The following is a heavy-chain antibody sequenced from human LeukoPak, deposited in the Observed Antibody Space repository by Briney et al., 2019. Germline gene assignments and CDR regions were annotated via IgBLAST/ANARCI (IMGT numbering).Heavy chain of an antibody. CDR2: IIPIFGTA. D-gene: IGHD2-2*01. J-gene: IGHJ5*02. CDR1: GGTFSSYA. V-gene: IGHV1-69*05. CDR3: AREGGYCSSTSCSPNWFDP. Sequence: GASVKVSCKASGGTFSSYAISWVRQAPGQGLEWMGGIIPIFGTANYAQKFQGRVTITTDESTSTAHMELSSLRSEDTAVYYCAREGGYCSSTSCSPNWFDPWGQGTLVTVSS.